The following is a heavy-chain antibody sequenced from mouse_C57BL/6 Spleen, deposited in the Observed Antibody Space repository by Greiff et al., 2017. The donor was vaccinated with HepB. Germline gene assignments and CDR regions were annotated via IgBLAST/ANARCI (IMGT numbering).Heavy chain of an antibody. V-gene: IGHV14-1*01. Sequence: VQLKESGAELVRPGASVKLSCTASGFNIKDYYMHWVKQRPEQGLEWIGRIDTEDGDTEYAPKFQGKATMTADTSSNTAYLQLSILTAEDTAVYYCTTWGYYGNGFAYWGQGTLVTVSA. J-gene: IGHJ3*01. D-gene: IGHD2-1*01. CDR1: GFNIKDYY. CDR2: IDTEDGDT. CDR3: TTWGYYGNGFAY.